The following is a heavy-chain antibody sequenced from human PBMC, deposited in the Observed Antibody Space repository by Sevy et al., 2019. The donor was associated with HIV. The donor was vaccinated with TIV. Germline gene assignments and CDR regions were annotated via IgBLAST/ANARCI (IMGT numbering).Heavy chain of an antibody. CDR1: GFTFGSYT. Sequence: GGSLRLSCAASGFTFGSYTLHWVRQAPGKGLEWVALISQTYDGSKKYYIDSVQGRFTISRDNSKNTLYLQMDSLGPEGTAFYYCARDNSGYFFFDYWGQGTLVTVSS. V-gene: IGHV3-30-3*01. CDR2: ISQTYDGSKK. D-gene: IGHD3-22*01. J-gene: IGHJ4*02. CDR3: ARDNSGYFFFDY.